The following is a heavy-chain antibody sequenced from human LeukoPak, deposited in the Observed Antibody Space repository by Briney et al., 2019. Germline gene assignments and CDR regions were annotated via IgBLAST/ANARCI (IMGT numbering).Heavy chain of an antibody. CDR3: ARGGSYLSAFDI. CDR2: ISYDGSNK. Sequence: GGSLRLSCAASGFTFNNYAMHWVRQAPGKGLQWVAVISYDGSNKYYADSVKGRFTISRGNSKNTLYLQMNSLRAEDTAVYYCARGGSYLSAFDIWGQGTMVTVSS. V-gene: IGHV3-30*04. J-gene: IGHJ3*02. D-gene: IGHD1-26*01. CDR1: GFTFNNYA.